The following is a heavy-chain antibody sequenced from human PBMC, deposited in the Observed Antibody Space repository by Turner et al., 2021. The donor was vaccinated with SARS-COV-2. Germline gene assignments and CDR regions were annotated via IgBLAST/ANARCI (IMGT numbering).Heavy chain of an antibody. J-gene: IGHJ4*02. V-gene: IGHV3-30*03. Sequence: QVQLVQSGGGVVQPGRSLRLPCAASGFTFSSYGMHWVRQAPGKGLAWVALISYDGSNKYYADSVKGRFTISRDNSKNTLYLQMNSLRAEDTAVYYCAREPPFCGGDCYFDYWGQGTLVTVSS. CDR2: ISYDGSNK. D-gene: IGHD2-21*02. CDR1: GFTFSSYG. CDR3: AREPPFCGGDCYFDY.